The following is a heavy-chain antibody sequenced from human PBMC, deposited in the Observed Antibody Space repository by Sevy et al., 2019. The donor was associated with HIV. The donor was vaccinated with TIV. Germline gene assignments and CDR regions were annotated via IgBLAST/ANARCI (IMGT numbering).Heavy chain of an antibody. V-gene: IGHV3-30-3*01. Sequence: GGSLRLSCAASGITFSSHAMHWVRQAPGKGLEWVTIISYDGSNKYNADSVKGRFTISRDNSKNTLYLQMNSLRAEDTAVYYCASADYGDYSGEFDYWGQGTLVTVSS. CDR1: GITFSSHA. J-gene: IGHJ4*02. CDR2: ISYDGSNK. CDR3: ASADYGDYSGEFDY. D-gene: IGHD4-17*01.